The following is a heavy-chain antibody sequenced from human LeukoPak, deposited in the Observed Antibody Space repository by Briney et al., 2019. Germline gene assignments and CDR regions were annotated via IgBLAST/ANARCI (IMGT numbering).Heavy chain of an antibody. CDR2: IYYSGST. V-gene: IGHV4-59*12. CDR1: GGSISSYY. CDR3: ARRLGYCSSTSCYGYYFDY. Sequence: PSETLSLTCTASGGSISSYYWSWIRQPPGKGLEWIGYIYYSGSTNYNPSLKSRVTISVDTSKNQFSLKLSSVTAADTAVYYCARRLGYCSSTSCYGYYFDYWGQGTLVTVSS. J-gene: IGHJ4*02. D-gene: IGHD2-2*01.